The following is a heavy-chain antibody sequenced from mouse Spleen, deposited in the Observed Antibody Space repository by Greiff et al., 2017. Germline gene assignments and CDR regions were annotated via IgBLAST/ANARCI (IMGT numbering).Heavy chain of an antibody. CDR1: GFNIKDYY. Sequence: EVQLQQSGAELVKPGASVKLSCTASGFNIKDYYMNWVKQRTEQGLEWIGRIDPEDGETKYAPNFQGQATITADTSSNTAYLQLSSLTSENTAVYYCASLYYGSSYYFDYWGQGTTLTVSS. J-gene: IGHJ2*01. CDR3: ASLYYGSSYYFDY. CDR2: IDPEDGET. V-gene: IGHV14-2*01. D-gene: IGHD1-1*01.